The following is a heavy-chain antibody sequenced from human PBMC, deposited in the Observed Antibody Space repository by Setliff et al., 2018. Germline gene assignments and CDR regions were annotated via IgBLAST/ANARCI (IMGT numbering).Heavy chain of an antibody. J-gene: IGHJ3*02. CDR3: ARSEANGGHDPFDI. CDR1: GFPFRIYS. D-gene: IGHD5-12*01. V-gene: IGHV3-21*01. CDR2: VSDSSFHI. Sequence: PGEPLKISCAASGFPFRIYSMHWVRQAPGKGLEWVSSVSDSSFHIYYRDSVKGRFTISRDNAKNSLYLQMNSLRADDTAVYYCARSEANGGHDPFDIWGQGTMVTVSS.